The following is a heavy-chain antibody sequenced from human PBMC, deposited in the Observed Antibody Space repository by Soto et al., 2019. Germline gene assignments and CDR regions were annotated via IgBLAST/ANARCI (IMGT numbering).Heavy chain of an antibody. CDR2: INPSGGST. D-gene: IGHD3-22*01. V-gene: IGHV1-46*01. CDR3: ARDYYDSSGYSPPPKNYFDY. J-gene: IGHJ4*02. CDR1: GYTFTSYY. Sequence: GASVKVSCKASGYTFTSYYMHWVRQAPGQGLEWMGIINPSGGSTSYAQKFQGRVTMTRDTSTSTVYMELSSLRSEDTAVYYCARDYYDSSGYSPPPKNYFDYWGQGTLVTVSS.